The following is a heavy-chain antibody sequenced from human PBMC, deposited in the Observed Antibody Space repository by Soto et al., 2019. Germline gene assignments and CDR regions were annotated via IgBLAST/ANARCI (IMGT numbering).Heavy chain of an antibody. CDR2: IYYSGST. J-gene: IGHJ5*02. D-gene: IGHD6-13*01. CDR1: GGSISSSSYY. CDR3: ARHQSHSSSYVDP. Sequence: QLQLQESGPGLVKPSETLSLTCTVSGGSISSSSYYWGWIRQPPGKWLEWIGSIYYSGSTYYNPSPASRVPIAVDTSKIQFSLKLSSVTAADTAVYYCARHQSHSSSYVDPWGQGTLVTVSS. V-gene: IGHV4-39*01.